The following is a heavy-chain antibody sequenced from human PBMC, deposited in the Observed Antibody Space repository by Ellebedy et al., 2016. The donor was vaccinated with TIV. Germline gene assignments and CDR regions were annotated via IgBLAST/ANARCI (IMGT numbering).Heavy chain of an antibody. CDR3: ARDLSLVRGVIGGFDY. D-gene: IGHD3-10*01. V-gene: IGHV1-2*02. J-gene: IGHJ4*02. CDR2: INPKSGGT. CDR1: GYNFRGYY. Sequence: ASVKVSCKASGYNFRGYYLNWVRQAPGQGLEWMGWINPKSGGTNSAQKFQGRVTMTTDTSITTAYMEMSRLTSDDTAVYYCARDLSLVRGVIGGFDYWGQGTLVTVSS.